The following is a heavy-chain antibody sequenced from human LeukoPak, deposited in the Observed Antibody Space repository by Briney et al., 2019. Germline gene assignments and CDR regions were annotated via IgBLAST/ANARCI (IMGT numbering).Heavy chain of an antibody. CDR3: ARAVAGTITDY. CDR1: GYTFTSYD. D-gene: IGHD6-19*01. Sequence: ASVKVSCKASGYTFTSYDINWVRQATGQGLEWMGWINPNSGGTNYAQKFQGRVTMTRDTSISTAYMELSRLRSDDTAVYHCARAVAGTITDYWGQGTLVTVSS. J-gene: IGHJ4*02. CDR2: INPNSGGT. V-gene: IGHV1-2*02.